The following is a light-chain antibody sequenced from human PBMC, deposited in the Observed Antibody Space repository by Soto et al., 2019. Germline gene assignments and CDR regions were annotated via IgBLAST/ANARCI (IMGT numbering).Light chain of an antibody. CDR2: RAS. J-gene: IGKJ1*01. Sequence: DIQMTQSPSTLSASVGDRVTITCRASQSIIMWLAWYQQKPGKAPKVLIYRASSLKSGVPSRFSGSGSGTEFTLTISSLQPDDFATYYCQQYNSYPWTFGQGTKVEIK. CDR3: QQYNSYPWT. V-gene: IGKV1-5*03. CDR1: QSIIMW.